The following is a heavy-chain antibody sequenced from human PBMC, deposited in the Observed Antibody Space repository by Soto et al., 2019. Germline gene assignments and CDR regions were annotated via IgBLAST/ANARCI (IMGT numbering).Heavy chain of an antibody. CDR1: GGSISSYY. CDR2: IYYSGST. CDR3: ARLDADYYDSSGYYVPLLDI. J-gene: IGHJ3*02. Sequence: SETLSLTCTVSGGSISSYYWSWIRQPPGKGLEWIGYIYYSGSTNYNPSLKSRVTMSVDTSKNQFSLKLSSVTAADTAVYYCARLDADYYDSSGYYVPLLDIWGQGTMVTVSS. D-gene: IGHD3-22*01. V-gene: IGHV4-59*01.